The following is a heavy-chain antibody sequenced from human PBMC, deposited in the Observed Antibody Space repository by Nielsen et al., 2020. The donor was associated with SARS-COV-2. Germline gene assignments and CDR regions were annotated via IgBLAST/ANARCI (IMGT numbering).Heavy chain of an antibody. Sequence: SETLSLTCTVSGGSISSYYWSWIWQPPGKGLEWIGYIYYSGSTNYNPSLKSRVTISVDTSKNQFSLKLSSVTAADTAVYYCARTYSSGWSHYFDYWGPGTLVTVSS. CDR2: IYYSGST. V-gene: IGHV4-59*01. J-gene: IGHJ4*02. CDR1: GGSISSYY. D-gene: IGHD6-19*01. CDR3: ARTYSSGWSHYFDY.